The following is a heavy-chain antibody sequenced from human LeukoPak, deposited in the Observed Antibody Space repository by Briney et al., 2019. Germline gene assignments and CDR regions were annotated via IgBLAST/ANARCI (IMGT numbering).Heavy chain of an antibody. Sequence: GRSLRLSCAASGFTFSSYGMHWVRQAPGKGLEWVANIKQDGSEKYYVDSVKGRFTIPRDNVKNSLYLQMNSLRAEETAVYYCARYSAAAGTGSWFDPWGQGTLVTVSS. CDR3: ARYSAAAGTGSWFDP. D-gene: IGHD6-13*01. CDR1: GFTFSSYG. J-gene: IGHJ5*02. V-gene: IGHV3-7*01. CDR2: IKQDGSEK.